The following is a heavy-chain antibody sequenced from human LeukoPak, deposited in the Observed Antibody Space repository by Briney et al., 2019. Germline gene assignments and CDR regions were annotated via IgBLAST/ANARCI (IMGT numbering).Heavy chain of an antibody. CDR2: INPSGGST. D-gene: IGHD3-10*01. Sequence: ASVKVSCKASGYTFTSYYMHWVRQAPGQGLEWMGIINPSGGSTSYAQKFQGRVTMTRDMSTSTVYMELSSLRSEDTAVYYCAVSHPESDYYGSGSYRASVAFDIWGQGTMVTVSS. CDR3: AVSHPESDYYGSGSYRASVAFDI. V-gene: IGHV1-46*01. J-gene: IGHJ3*02. CDR1: GYTFTSYY.